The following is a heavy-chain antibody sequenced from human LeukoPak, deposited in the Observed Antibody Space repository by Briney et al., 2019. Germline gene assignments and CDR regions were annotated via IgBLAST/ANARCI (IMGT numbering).Heavy chain of an antibody. CDR2: IRYDGSNK. Sequence: PGGSLRLSCAASGFTFSSYGMHWVRQAPGKGLEWVVFIRYDGSNKYYADSVKGRFTISRDNSKNTLYLQMNSLRAEDTAVYYCAKDGVPAAMNWFDPWGQGTLVTVSS. D-gene: IGHD2-2*01. CDR1: GFTFSSYG. V-gene: IGHV3-30*02. CDR3: AKDGVPAAMNWFDP. J-gene: IGHJ5*02.